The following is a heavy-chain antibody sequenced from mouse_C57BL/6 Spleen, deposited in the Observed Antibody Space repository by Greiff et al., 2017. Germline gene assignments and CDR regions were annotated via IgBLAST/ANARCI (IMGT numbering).Heavy chain of an antibody. CDR2: IHPNSGST. CDR3: AREGYDYDDYAMDY. CDR1: GYTFTSYW. V-gene: IGHV1-64*01. D-gene: IGHD2-4*01. Sequence: VQLQQPGAELVKPGASVKLSCKASGYTFTSYWMHWVKQRPGQGLEWIGMIHPNSGSTNYNEKFKSKATLTVDKSSSTAYMQLSSLTSEDSAVYYCAREGYDYDDYAMDYWGQGTSVTVSS. J-gene: IGHJ4*01.